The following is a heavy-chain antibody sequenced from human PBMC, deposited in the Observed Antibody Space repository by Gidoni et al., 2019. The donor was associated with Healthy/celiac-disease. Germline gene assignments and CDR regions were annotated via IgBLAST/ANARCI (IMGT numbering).Heavy chain of an antibody. CDR1: GGAISSGGYY. CDR3: ARDVYSLYDAFD. D-gene: IGHD5-18*01. CDR2: IYYSGST. Sequence: QVQLPESCPGLVKPSQTLSHTCTVPGGAISSGGYYNSWIRQHPGKGLEWIVYIYYSGSTYYNPSLKSRVTISVDTSKNQFSLKLSSVTAADTAVYYCARDVYSLYDAFDLGPRDNGHRLF. V-gene: IGHV4-31*03. J-gene: IGHJ3*01.